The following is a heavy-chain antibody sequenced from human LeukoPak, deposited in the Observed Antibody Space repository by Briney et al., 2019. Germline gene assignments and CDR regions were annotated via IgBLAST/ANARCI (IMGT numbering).Heavy chain of an antibody. CDR3: AKVRDSRDWYKDAFDI. V-gene: IGHV3-23*01. CDR2: ISGSGGST. J-gene: IGHJ3*02. D-gene: IGHD6-19*01. Sequence: GGSLRLSCAASGFTFSSYAMSWVRQAPGKGLEWVSAISGSGGSTYYADSVKGRFTVSRDNFKDTLYLQMSSLRDEDTAIYYCAKVRDSRDWYKDAFDIWGQGTRVTVSS. CDR1: GFTFSSYA.